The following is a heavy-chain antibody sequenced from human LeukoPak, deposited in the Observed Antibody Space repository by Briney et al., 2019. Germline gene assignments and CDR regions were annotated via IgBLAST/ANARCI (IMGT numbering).Heavy chain of an antibody. Sequence: SETLSLTCTVSGDSISGYYWSWTRQAAGKGLDWIGRIYTSGTINYNPSLKSRVTMSVDMSTNQVSLKLNSVTAADTAVYYCARGDDRSYYDSGGYYSTWFDPWGQGTLVTVSS. CDR3: ARGDDRSYYDSGGYYSTWFDP. CDR2: IYTSGTI. CDR1: GDSISGYY. J-gene: IGHJ5*02. D-gene: IGHD3-22*01. V-gene: IGHV4-4*07.